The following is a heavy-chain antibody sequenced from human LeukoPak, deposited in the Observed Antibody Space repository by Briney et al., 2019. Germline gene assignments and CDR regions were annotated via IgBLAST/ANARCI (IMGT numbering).Heavy chain of an antibody. CDR1: GFTFSSYE. D-gene: IGHD4-17*01. CDR3: ARTPDYGDYLDY. J-gene: IGHJ4*02. V-gene: IGHV3-48*03. CDR2: ISSSGSTT. Sequence: PVGSLRLSCAASGFTFSSYEMNWVRQAPGKGLEWVSYISSSGSTTYYADSVKGRFTISRDNSKNTLYLQMNSLRAEDTAVYYCARTPDYGDYLDYWGQGTLVTVSS.